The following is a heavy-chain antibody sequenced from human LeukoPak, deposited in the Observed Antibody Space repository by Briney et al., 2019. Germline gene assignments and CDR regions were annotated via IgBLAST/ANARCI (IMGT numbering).Heavy chain of an antibody. CDR3: ARDPAGHGRYFDY. J-gene: IGHJ4*02. Sequence: SETLSLTCTVSGGSINGYFCTWLRQSAGGGLECIGRIHTSGTTYYNPSLKSRVSMSVDTSNNKFSLRLNSVTAADTAVYYCARDPAGHGRYFDYWGQGALVTVSS. D-gene: IGHD1-14*01. CDR2: IHTSGTT. V-gene: IGHV4-4*07. CDR1: GGSINGYF.